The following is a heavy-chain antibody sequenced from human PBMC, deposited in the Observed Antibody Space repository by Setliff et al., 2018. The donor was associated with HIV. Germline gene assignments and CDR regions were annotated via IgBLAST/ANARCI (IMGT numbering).Heavy chain of an antibody. J-gene: IGHJ4*02. V-gene: IGHV4-4*09. Sequence: SETLSLTCTVSGGSVNDFYCYWIRQPPGKGPEWIGYIHSSGSTIYNPSLKSRITISLDTSKEQFSLELSSATAADTAVYYCATLDHSGGNFLAYWGQGSLVTVSS. CDR1: GGSVNDFY. D-gene: IGHD2-21*02. CDR2: IHSSGST. CDR3: ATLDHSGGNFLAY.